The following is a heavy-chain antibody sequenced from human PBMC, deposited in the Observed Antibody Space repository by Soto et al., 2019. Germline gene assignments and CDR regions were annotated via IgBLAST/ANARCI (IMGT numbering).Heavy chain of an antibody. D-gene: IGHD6-6*01. CDR1: GFTFGDYA. Sequence: GGSLRLSCTASGFTFGDYAMSWFRQAPGKGLEWVGFIRSKAYGGTTEYAASVKGRFTISRDDSKSIAYLQMNSLKTEDTAVYYCTRGIVAARPSYYYYGMDVWGLGTTVTVSS. J-gene: IGHJ6*02. CDR2: IRSKAYGGTT. CDR3: TRGIVAARPSYYYYGMDV. V-gene: IGHV3-49*03.